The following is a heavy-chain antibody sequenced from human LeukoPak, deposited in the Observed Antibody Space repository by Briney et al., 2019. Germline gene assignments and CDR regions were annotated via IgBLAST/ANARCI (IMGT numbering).Heavy chain of an antibody. V-gene: IGHV1-2*04. CDR2: INPNSGGT. Sequence: ASVKVSCKASGYTFTGYYMHWVRQAPGQGLEWMGWINPNSGGTNYAQKFQGWVTMTRDTSISTAYMELSRLRSDDTAVYYCARADSSSGDWFDPWGQGTLVTVSS. J-gene: IGHJ5*02. CDR3: ARADSSSGDWFDP. CDR1: GYTFTGYY. D-gene: IGHD6-13*01.